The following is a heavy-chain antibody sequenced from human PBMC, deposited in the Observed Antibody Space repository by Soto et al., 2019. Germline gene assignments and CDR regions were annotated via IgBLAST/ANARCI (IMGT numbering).Heavy chain of an antibody. Sequence: GASVKVSCKASGGTFSSYAISWVRQAPGQGLEWMGGIIPIFGTANYAQKFQGRVTITADESTSTAYMELSSLRSEDTAVYYCARVRIRYFDCPDAFDIWGQGTMVTV. CDR2: IIPIFGTA. V-gene: IGHV1-69*13. D-gene: IGHD3-9*01. CDR3: ARVRIRYFDCPDAFDI. J-gene: IGHJ3*02. CDR1: GGTFSSYA.